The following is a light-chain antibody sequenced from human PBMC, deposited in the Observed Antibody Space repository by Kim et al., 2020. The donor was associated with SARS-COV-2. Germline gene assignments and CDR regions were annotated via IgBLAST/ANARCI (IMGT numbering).Light chain of an antibody. J-gene: IGLJ2*01. V-gene: IGLV2-23*02. CDR3: CS. CDR1: SSDVGSYNL. CDR2: EVS. Sequence: QSALTQPASVSGSHGQSITISCTGTSSDVGSYNLVSWYQQHPGKAPKLMIYEVSKRPSGVSNRFSGSKSGNTASLTISGLQAEDEADYYCCSFGGGTQLTVL.